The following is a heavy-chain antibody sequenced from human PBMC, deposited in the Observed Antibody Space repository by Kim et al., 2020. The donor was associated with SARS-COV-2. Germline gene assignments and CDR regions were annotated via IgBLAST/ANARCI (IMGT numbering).Heavy chain of an antibody. D-gene: IGHD2-21*01. CDR2: FYYSGST. V-gene: IGHV4-59*01. CDR1: GGSISNYY. Sequence: SETLSLTCTVSGGSISNYYWSWIRQPPGKGLEWIGYFYYSGSTNYNPSLKSRVTISVDTSKNQFSLKLSSVTAADTAVYYCARVLSEGGGDERYFDLWGRGTLVTVSS. J-gene: IGHJ2*01. CDR3: ARVLSEGGGDERYFDL.